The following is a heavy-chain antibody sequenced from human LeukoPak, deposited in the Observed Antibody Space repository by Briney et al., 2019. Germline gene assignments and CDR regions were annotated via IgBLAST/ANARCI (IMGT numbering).Heavy chain of an antibody. D-gene: IGHD3-3*01. J-gene: IGHJ4*02. Sequence: PGGSLRLSCAASGFTFINHAMTWVRQAPGKGLEWVSAIGGSGGVTYYADSVRGRFTISRDNSKNTLYLQMNSLRADDTAVYYCARGPPYDFWSGYYTIWGQGTLVTVSS. CDR1: GFTFINHA. CDR2: IGGSGGVT. V-gene: IGHV3-23*01. CDR3: ARGPPYDFWSGYYTI.